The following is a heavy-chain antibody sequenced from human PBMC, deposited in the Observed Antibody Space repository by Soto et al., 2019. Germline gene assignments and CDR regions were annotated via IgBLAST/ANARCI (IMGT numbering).Heavy chain of an antibody. Sequence: QVQLVQSGAEVKKPGASVKVSCKASGYTFTSYGISWVRQAPGQGLEWMGWISGYNGNTNYAQKLQGRVTMTTDTSTSTAYMELRSLSSDDTAVYFCARDHHYYDSSGYSDYWGQGTLVTVSS. D-gene: IGHD3-22*01. CDR1: GYTFTSYG. CDR3: ARDHHYYDSSGYSDY. CDR2: ISGYNGNT. J-gene: IGHJ4*02. V-gene: IGHV1-18*04.